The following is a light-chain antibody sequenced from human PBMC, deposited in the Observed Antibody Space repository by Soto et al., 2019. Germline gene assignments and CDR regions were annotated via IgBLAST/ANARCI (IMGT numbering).Light chain of an antibody. Sequence: ELAQPPSVSVSPGQTARITCSGDALPKQYAYWYQQKPGQAPVLVIYKDSERPSGIPERFSGSSSGTTVTLTISGVQAEDEADYYCQSAASSGTYVFGTGTKVTVL. CDR1: ALPKQY. J-gene: IGLJ1*01. CDR2: KDS. V-gene: IGLV3-25*02. CDR3: QSAASSGTYV.